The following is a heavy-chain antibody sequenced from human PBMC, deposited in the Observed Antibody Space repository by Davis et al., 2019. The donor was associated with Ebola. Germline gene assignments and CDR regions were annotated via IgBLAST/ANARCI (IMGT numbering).Heavy chain of an antibody. CDR3: ARDDGSGWPYGMDV. J-gene: IGHJ6*02. CDR2: IYYSGST. Sequence: SETLSLTCTVSGYSISSGYYWSWIRQPPGKGLEWIGYIYYSGSTYYNPSLKSRVTISVDTSENQFALKLTSVTAEDTAVYFCARDDGSGWPYGMDVWGQGTLVTVSS. V-gene: IGHV4-30-4*02. CDR1: GYSISSGYY. D-gene: IGHD6-19*01.